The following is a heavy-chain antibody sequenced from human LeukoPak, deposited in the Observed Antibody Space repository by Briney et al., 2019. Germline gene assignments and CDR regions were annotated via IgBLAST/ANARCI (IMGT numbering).Heavy chain of an antibody. D-gene: IGHD2-2*02. V-gene: IGHV1-58*02. CDR1: GFTFTSSA. Sequence: ASVKVSCKASGFTFTSSAMQWVRQARGQRLEWIGWIVVGSGNTNYAQKFQERVTITRDMSTSTAHMELSSLRSEDTAVYYCAAGQVYCSSTRCYKGYYYYYMDVWGKGTTVTVSS. CDR3: AAGQVYCSSTRCYKGYYYYYMDV. CDR2: IVVGSGNT. J-gene: IGHJ6*03.